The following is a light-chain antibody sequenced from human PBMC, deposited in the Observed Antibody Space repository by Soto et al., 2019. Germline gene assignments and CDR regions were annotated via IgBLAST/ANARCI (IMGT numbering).Light chain of an antibody. CDR1: SSDVGSHNR. CDR2: EVT. Sequence: QSALTQPASVSGSPGQSITISCTGASSDVGSHNRVSWNQHHPGKAPKLMIYEVTKRPSGVSNRFSGSKSGNTASLTISGLQAEDEAHYYCCSYAGSSTYVLFGGGTKLTVL. CDR3: CSYAGSSTYVL. J-gene: IGLJ2*01. V-gene: IGLV2-23*02.